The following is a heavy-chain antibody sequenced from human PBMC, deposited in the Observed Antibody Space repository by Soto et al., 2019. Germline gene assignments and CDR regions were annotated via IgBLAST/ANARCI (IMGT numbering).Heavy chain of an antibody. V-gene: IGHV3-21*01. Sequence: LRLSCAASGFTFSSYSMNWVRQAPGKGLEWVSSISSSSSYIYYADSVKGRFTVSRDNAKNSLYLQMNSLRAEDTAVYYCARDPQPSGRPSYGMDVWGQGTTVTVSS. CDR3: ARDPQPSGRPSYGMDV. J-gene: IGHJ6*02. D-gene: IGHD1-1*01. CDR1: GFTFSSYS. CDR2: ISSSSSYI.